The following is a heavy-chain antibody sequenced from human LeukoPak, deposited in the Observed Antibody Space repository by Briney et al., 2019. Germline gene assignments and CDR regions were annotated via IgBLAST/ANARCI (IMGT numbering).Heavy chain of an antibody. CDR3: ARDTPNPKSYYMDV. Sequence: GGSLRLSCAASGFTFSSYAMHWVRQAPGKGLEWVAVISYDGSNKYYADSVKGRFTISRDNSKNTLYLQMNSLRAEDTAVYYCARDTPNPKSYYMDVWGKGTTVTVSS. J-gene: IGHJ6*03. V-gene: IGHV3-30*01. CDR1: GFTFSSYA. CDR2: ISYDGSNK.